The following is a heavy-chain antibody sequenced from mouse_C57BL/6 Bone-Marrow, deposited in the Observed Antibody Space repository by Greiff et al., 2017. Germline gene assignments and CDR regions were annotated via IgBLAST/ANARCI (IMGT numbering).Heavy chain of an antibody. CDR2: INPSNGGT. Sequence: VQLQQSGTELVKPGASVKLSCKASGYTFTSYWMHWVKQRPGQGLEWIGNINPSNGGTNYNEKFKSKATLTVDKSSSTAYMQLSSLTSEVSAVYYCARPRYYDGSSYQVAYWGQGTLVTVSA. J-gene: IGHJ3*01. V-gene: IGHV1-53*01. D-gene: IGHD1-1*01. CDR1: GYTFTSYW. CDR3: ARPRYYDGSSYQVAY.